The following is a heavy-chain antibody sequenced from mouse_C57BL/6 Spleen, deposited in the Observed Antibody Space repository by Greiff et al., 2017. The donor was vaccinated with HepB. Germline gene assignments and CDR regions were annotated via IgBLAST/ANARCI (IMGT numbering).Heavy chain of an antibody. CDR3: AREKGARFAY. V-gene: IGHV3-6*01. CDR2: ISYDGSN. Sequence: ESGPGLVKPSQSLSLTCSVTGFSITSGYYWNWIRQFPGNKLEWMGYISYDGSNNYNPSLKNRISITRDTSKNQFFLKLNSVTTEDTATYYCAREKGARFAYWGQGTLVTVSA. J-gene: IGHJ3*01. D-gene: IGHD6-1*01. CDR1: GFSITSGYY.